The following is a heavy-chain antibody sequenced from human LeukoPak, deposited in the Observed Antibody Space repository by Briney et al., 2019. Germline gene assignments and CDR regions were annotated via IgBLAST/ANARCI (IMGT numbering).Heavy chain of an antibody. J-gene: IGHJ4*02. Sequence: GGSLRLSCAGSGDGFTRHTMNWVRRAPGKGLEWISYIWSTGEYIYYADSVKGRFTISRDNARTSVYLQMNSLRVEETAIYYCAREYDSRARFDSWGQGTLVTVSS. V-gene: IGHV3-21*05. CDR2: IWSTGEYI. CDR1: GDGFTRHT. D-gene: IGHD6-13*01. CDR3: AREYDSRARFDS.